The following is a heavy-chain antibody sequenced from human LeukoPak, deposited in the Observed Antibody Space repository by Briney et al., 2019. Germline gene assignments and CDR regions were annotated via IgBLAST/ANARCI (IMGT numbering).Heavy chain of an antibody. CDR3: AKLGGSGSYARIDY. CDR2: ISGSGGST. CDR1: GFTFSSYA. D-gene: IGHD3-10*01. Sequence: QPGGSLRLSCAASGFTFSSYAMSWVRQAPGKGLEWVSAISGSGGSTYYADSVKGRFTISRDNSKNTLYLQMNSLRAEDTAVYYCAKLGGSGSYARIDYWGQGTLVTVSS. J-gene: IGHJ4*02. V-gene: IGHV3-23*01.